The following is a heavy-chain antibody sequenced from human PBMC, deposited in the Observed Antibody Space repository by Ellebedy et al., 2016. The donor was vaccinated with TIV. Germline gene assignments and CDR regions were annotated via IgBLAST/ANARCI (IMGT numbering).Heavy chain of an antibody. J-gene: IGHJ3*02. CDR3: ARDRTGVLDI. CDR1: GFTFSDYY. Sequence: PGGSLRLSCAASGFTFSDYYMSWIRQAPGKGLEWVSYISSGGSTMKYADSAKGRFTISRDNADSSRYLQMNSLRADDTAVYYCARDRTGVLDIWGQGTMVTVSS. D-gene: IGHD3-10*01. CDR2: ISSGGSTM. V-gene: IGHV3-11*04.